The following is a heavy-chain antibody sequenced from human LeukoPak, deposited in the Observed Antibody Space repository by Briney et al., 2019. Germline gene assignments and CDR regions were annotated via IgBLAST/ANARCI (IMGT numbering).Heavy chain of an antibody. CDR3: AREGVPTYYYDSSGYEGSYYFDY. CDR2: TYYSGTT. V-gene: IGHV4-39*07. CDR1: GASISSTSYY. Sequence: SETLSLTCTVSGASISSTSYYWGWIRQPPGKGLEWIGSTYYSGTTYYNPSLKSRVTISVDTSKNQFSLKLSSVTAADTAVYYCAREGVPTYYYDSSGYEGSYYFDYWGQGTLVTVSS. J-gene: IGHJ4*02. D-gene: IGHD3-22*01.